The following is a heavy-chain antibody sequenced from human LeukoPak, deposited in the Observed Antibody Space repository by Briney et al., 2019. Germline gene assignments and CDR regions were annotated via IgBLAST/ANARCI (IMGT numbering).Heavy chain of an antibody. Sequence: PSETLSLTCTVSGGSISSSSYYWGWIRQPPGKGLEWIGSIYYSGSTYYNPSLKSRVAISVDTSKNQFSLKLSSVTAAGTAVYYCARRDDFLNWFDPWGQGTLVTVSS. CDR2: IYYSGST. CDR1: GGSISSSSYY. CDR3: ARRDDFLNWFDP. D-gene: IGHD3-3*01. J-gene: IGHJ5*02. V-gene: IGHV4-39*01.